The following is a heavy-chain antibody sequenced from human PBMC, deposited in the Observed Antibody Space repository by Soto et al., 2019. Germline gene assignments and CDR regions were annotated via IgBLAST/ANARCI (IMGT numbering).Heavy chain of an antibody. CDR2: INSDGSTT. V-gene: IGHV3-74*01. CDR3: ARLWGSDTAVVY. CDR1: GFTFSSYW. Sequence: EVQLVESGGGLVQPGGSLRLSCAASGFTFSSYWMFWVRQAPGKGLVWVSRINSDGSTTNYADSVKGRFTISRDNAKNTVYLQMNSLRVEDTAVYYGARLWGSDTAVVYWGQGTLVTVSS. J-gene: IGHJ4*02. D-gene: IGHD5-18*01.